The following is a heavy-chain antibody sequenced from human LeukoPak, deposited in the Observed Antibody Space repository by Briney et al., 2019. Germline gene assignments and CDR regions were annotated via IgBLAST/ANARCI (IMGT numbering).Heavy chain of an antibody. Sequence: PSETLSLTCAVSGVSFSGYYWSWIRQPPGKGLEWIGEINHSGSTNYNPCLKSRVSISVDTSKNQFSLKLSSVTAADTAVYYCARSSGSYYGFDYWGQGTLVTVSS. CDR2: INHSGST. V-gene: IGHV4-34*01. CDR1: GVSFSGYY. CDR3: ARSSGSYYGFDY. J-gene: IGHJ4*02. D-gene: IGHD1-26*01.